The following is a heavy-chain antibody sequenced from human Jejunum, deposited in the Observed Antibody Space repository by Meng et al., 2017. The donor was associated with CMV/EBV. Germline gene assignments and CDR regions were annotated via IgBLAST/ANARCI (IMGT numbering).Heavy chain of an antibody. CDR3: ARGFWDIVVVPASTSVWDY. CDR1: SYA. Sequence: SYAMSWVRQAPGKGLEWVANIKQDGSEKYYVDSVRGRFTISRDSAKNSLYLQMNSLRAEDTAVYYCARGFWDIVVVPASTSVWDYWGRGTLVTVSS. V-gene: IGHV3-7*01. J-gene: IGHJ4*02. D-gene: IGHD2-2*01. CDR2: IKQDGSEK.